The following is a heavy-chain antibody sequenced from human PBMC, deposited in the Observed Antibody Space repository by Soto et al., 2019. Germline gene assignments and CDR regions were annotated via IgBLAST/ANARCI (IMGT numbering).Heavy chain of an antibody. V-gene: IGHV1-69*06. J-gene: IGHJ4*02. D-gene: IGHD2-15*01. CDR1: GGTFGSYA. CDR2: VIPIFGTP. CDR3: AKIRWTISLQEEDAI. Sequence: QVQLVQSGAEVKKPGSSVKVSCKSSGGTFGSYAISWVRQAPGQGLEWMGGVIPIFGTPHYAQKLHGRVTITGDIPTSTAYLELSSLKSADTAVYYCAKIRWTISLQEEDAIWGQGTLVTVSS.